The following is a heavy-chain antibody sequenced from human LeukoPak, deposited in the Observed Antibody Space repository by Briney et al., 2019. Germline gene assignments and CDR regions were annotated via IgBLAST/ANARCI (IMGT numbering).Heavy chain of an antibody. CDR2: ISNDGSNK. Sequence: GGSLRLSCAASGFTFSIYGMPRVRQAPGKGLEWVALISNDGSNKYSPDSVKGRFTISRDNSKNTLDLQMNSLRAEDTAVYYCAEDRYYGLGSYYHGIDYWGKGTLVTVSS. V-gene: IGHV3-30*18. CDR3: AEDRYYGLGSYYHGIDY. D-gene: IGHD3-10*01. CDR1: GFTFSIYG. J-gene: IGHJ4*02.